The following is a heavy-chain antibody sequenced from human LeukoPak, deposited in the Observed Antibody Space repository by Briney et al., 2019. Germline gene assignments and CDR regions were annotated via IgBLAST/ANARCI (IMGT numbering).Heavy chain of an antibody. CDR2: IYSGGST. J-gene: IGHJ4*02. CDR3: ARALGGYGDDLFDY. Sequence: GGSLRLSCAASGFTVSSNYMSWVRQAPGKGLEWVSVIYSGGSTYYADSVKGRFTISRDNSKNTLYLQMNSLRAEDTAVYYCARALGGYGDDLFDYWGQGTLVTVSS. CDR1: GFTVSSNY. D-gene: IGHD4-17*01. V-gene: IGHV3-66*01.